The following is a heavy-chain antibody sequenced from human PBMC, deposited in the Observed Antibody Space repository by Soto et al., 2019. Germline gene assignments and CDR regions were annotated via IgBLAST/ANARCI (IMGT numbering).Heavy chain of an antibody. CDR2: INSDGSST. CDR3: ARDLHYYDFWSGYYGYYGMDV. V-gene: IGHV3-74*01. J-gene: IGHJ6*02. Sequence: PEGSLRLSCAASGFTFSSYWMHWVRQAPGKGLVWVSRINSDGSSTSYADSVKGRFTISRDNAKNTLYLQMNSLRAEDTAVYYCARDLHYYDFWSGYYGYYGMDVWGQGTTVTVSS. CDR1: GFTFSSYW. D-gene: IGHD3-3*01.